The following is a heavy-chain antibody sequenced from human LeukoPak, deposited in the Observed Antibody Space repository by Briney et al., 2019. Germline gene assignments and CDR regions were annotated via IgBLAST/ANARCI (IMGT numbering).Heavy chain of an antibody. CDR1: GGTFSSYA. D-gene: IGHD5-18*01. J-gene: IGHJ3*02. V-gene: IGHV1-69*13. CDR3: ARGGHTAMVNSDAFGI. CDR2: IIPIFGTA. Sequence: ASVKVSCKASGGTFSSYAISWVRQAPGQGLEWMGGIIPIFGTANYAQKFQGRVTITADESTSTAYMELSSLRSEDTAVYYCARGGHTAMVNSDAFGIWGQGTMVTASS.